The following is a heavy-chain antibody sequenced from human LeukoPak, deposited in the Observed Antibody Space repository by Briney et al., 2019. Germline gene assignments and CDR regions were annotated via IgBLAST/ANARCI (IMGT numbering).Heavy chain of an antibody. CDR2: INPKSGGT. J-gene: IGHJ4*02. CDR3: ARASYYYDSSGYPGYYFDY. CDR1: GYTFTDYY. V-gene: IGHV1-2*02. Sequence: ASVKVSCKASGYTFTDYYMHWVRQAPGQGLEWMGWINPKSGGTNSAQKFQGRVTMTRDTSISTAYMGLSRLRSDDTAVYYCARASYYYDSSGYPGYYFDYWGQGTLVTVSS. D-gene: IGHD3-22*01.